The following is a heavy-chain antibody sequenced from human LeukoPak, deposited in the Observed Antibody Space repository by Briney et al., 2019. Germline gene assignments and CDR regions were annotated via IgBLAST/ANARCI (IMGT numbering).Heavy chain of an antibody. J-gene: IGHJ6*03. CDR2: INPKSGGT. D-gene: IGHD2-21*01. Sequence: GASVKVSCKTSGYTFTDYYMHWVRQAPGQGLEWMGWINPKSGGTSYAQKFQGRVTMTRDTSISTAYMELSSLRSDDTAVYYCARAHWGRGFSVVASVYYYMDVWGKGTTVTVSS. CDR1: GYTFTDYY. V-gene: IGHV1-2*02. CDR3: ARAHWGRGFSVVASVYYYMDV.